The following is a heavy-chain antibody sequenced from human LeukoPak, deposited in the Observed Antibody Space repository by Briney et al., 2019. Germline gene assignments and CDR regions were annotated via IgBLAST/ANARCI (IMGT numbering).Heavy chain of an antibody. CDR1: GFNFSSYA. Sequence: GGSLRLSCVASGFNFSSYAMTWVRQAPGKGLEWVSVISGSGGSTYYADSVKGRFTISRDNSKNTLYLQMNSLKAEDTAVYYCAKDPYSSGWYSFYFDYWGQGNLVTVSS. V-gene: IGHV3-23*01. J-gene: IGHJ4*02. D-gene: IGHD6-19*01. CDR3: AKDPYSSGWYSFYFDY. CDR2: ISGSGGST.